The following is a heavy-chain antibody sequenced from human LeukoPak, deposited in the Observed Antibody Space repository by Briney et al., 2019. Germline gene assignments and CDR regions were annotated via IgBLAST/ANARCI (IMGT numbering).Heavy chain of an antibody. Sequence: SDTLSLTCDVSVLSIQSYWWSWVRKPAGKGLEWVGRIYTTGRTKYSPFFQGRVTLSIGVSSNQFSLSLRSVTAAETAVYYCARSGYTISAYHSDFWGQGAPVTVSS. CDR2: IYTTGRT. J-gene: IGHJ4*02. D-gene: IGHD5-18*01. CDR3: ARSGYTISAYHSDF. CDR1: VLSIQSYW. V-gene: IGHV4-4*07.